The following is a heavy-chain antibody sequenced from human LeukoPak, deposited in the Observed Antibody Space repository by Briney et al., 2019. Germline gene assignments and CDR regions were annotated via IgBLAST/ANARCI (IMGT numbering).Heavy chain of an antibody. V-gene: IGHV5-51*01. CDR1: GYSFTSYW. CDR3: ARQRITTVRGFIIHGMDV. CDR2: IYPGDSDT. J-gene: IGHJ6*02. Sequence: GESLKISCKGSGYSFTSYWIGWVRQMPGKGLEWMGIIYPGDSDTRYSPSFQGQVTISADKSISTAYLQWSSLKASDTAMYYCARQRITTVRGFIIHGMDVWGQGTTVTVSS. D-gene: IGHD3-10*01.